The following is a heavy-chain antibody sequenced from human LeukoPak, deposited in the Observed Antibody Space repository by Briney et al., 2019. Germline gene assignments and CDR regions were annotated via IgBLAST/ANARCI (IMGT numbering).Heavy chain of an antibody. D-gene: IGHD3-10*01. CDR1: GFTFSSYW. CDR2: IKQDGSEK. V-gene: IGHV3-7*01. Sequence: GGSLRLSCAASGFTFSSYWMSWVRQAPGKGLEWVANIKQDGSEKYYVDYVKGRFTITRDNAKNSLYLQMNSLRAEDTAVYYCARAQIGEYGSRSYAFDIWGQGTMVTVSS. CDR3: ARAQIGEYGSRSYAFDI. J-gene: IGHJ3*02.